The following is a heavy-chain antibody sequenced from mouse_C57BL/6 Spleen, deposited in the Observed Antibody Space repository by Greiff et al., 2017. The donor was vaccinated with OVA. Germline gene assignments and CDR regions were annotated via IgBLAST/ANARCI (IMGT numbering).Heavy chain of an antibody. J-gene: IGHJ4*01. V-gene: IGHV1-64*01. CDR3: ARSAYGNPYYDAMDY. CDR2: IHPNSGST. Sequence: QVQLQQSGAELVKPGASVKLSCKASGYTFTSYWMHWVKQRPGQGLEWIGMIHPNSGSTNYNEKFKSKATLTVDKSSSTAYMQLSSLTSEDSAVYYCARSAYGNPYYDAMDYWGQGTSVTVSS. CDR1: GYTFTSYW. D-gene: IGHD2-10*02.